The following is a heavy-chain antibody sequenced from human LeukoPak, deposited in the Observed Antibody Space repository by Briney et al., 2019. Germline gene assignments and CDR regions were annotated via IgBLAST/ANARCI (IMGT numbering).Heavy chain of an antibody. J-gene: IGHJ4*02. Sequence: GASVKVSCKASGYTFTGYYMHWVRQAPGQGLEWMGWINPNSGGTNYAQKFQGRVTMTRDTSISTAYMELRSLTSDDTAVYYCARDLAFPGSYGSAEFYFDFWGQGALVTVSS. CDR3: ARDLAFPGSYGSAEFYFDF. CDR1: GYTFTGYY. D-gene: IGHD1-26*01. CDR2: INPNSGGT. V-gene: IGHV1-2*02.